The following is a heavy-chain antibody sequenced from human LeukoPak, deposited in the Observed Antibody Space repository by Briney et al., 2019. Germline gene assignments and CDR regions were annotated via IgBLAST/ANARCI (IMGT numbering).Heavy chain of an antibody. D-gene: IGHD3-16*02. CDR2: ISGSGGST. CDR1: GFTFSSYA. V-gene: IGHV3-23*01. CDR3: AKVSLAGLGELSSTYYLDY. Sequence: GGSLRLSCAASGFTFSSYAMSWVRQAPGKGLEWVSAISGSGGSTYYADSLKGRFTISRDNSKNTLYLQMNSLRAEDTAVYYCAKVSLAGLGELSSTYYLDYWGQGTLVTAYS. J-gene: IGHJ4*02.